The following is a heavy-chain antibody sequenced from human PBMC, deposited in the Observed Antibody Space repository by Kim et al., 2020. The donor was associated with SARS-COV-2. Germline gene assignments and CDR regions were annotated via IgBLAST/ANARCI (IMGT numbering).Heavy chain of an antibody. CDR3: ARHLRYCSGGSCYFYYYYGMDV. Sequence: GESLKISCKGSGYSFTSYWISWVRQMPGKGLEWMGRIDPSDSYTNYSPSFQGHVTISADKSISTAYLQWSSLKASDIAMYYCARHLRYCSGGSCYFYYYYGMDVWGQGTTVTVSS. CDR1: GYSFTSYW. J-gene: IGHJ6*02. V-gene: IGHV5-10-1*01. CDR2: IDPSDSYT. D-gene: IGHD2-15*01.